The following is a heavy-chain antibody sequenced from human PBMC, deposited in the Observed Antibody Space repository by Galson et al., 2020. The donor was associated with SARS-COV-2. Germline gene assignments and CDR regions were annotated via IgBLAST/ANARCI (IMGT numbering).Heavy chain of an antibody. CDR1: GDSVSSNSAA. CDR3: ARALLTCINILYYHGMDV. D-gene: IGHD3-3*02. CDR2: TYYRSKWYN. Sequence: SETLSLTCAISGDSVSSNSAAWNWIRQSPSRGLEWLGRTYYRSKWYNDYAVSVQSRITINPDTSKNQFSLQLNSGTPEDTAVYYCARALLTCINILYYHGMDVWGQGTTVTVSS. J-gene: IGHJ6*02. V-gene: IGHV6-1*01.